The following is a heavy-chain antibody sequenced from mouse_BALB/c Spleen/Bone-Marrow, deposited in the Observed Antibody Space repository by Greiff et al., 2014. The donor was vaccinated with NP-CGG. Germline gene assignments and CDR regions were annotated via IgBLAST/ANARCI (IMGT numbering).Heavy chain of an antibody. CDR3: ARAITDAMDY. Sequence: QVQLKESGAELVRPGTSVKVSCKGSGYAFINYLIEWVKQRPGQGLEWIGVINSGSGGTKYNEKFKGKVTLTADKSSSTAYMQLSSLTSDDSAVYFCARAITDAMDYWGQGTSVTVSS. CDR1: GYAFINYL. J-gene: IGHJ4*01. CDR2: INSGSGGT. V-gene: IGHV1-54*01. D-gene: IGHD2-4*01.